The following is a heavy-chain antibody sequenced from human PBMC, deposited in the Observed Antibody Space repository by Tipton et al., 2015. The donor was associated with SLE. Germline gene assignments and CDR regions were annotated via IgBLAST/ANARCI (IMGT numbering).Heavy chain of an antibody. Sequence: RSLRLSCAASGFTFDDYAMHWVRQTPGKGLEWVSGISWNSGNIGYADSLRGRFTISRDNAKNSLYLQMNSLRAEDTAVYYCARLVVPDYFDYWGQGTLVTVSS. J-gene: IGHJ4*02. D-gene: IGHD2-8*02. CDR2: ISWNSGNI. CDR1: GFTFDDYA. CDR3: ARLVVPDYFDY. V-gene: IGHV3-9*01.